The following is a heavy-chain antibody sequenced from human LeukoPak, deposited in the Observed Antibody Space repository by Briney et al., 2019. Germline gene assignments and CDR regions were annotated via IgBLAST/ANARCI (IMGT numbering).Heavy chain of an antibody. CDR1: GGSISSGGYY. D-gene: IGHD1-1*01. J-gene: IGHJ4*02. CDR2: IYYSGST. Sequence: SETLSLTCTVSGGSISSGGYYWSWIRQHPGKGLEWIGYIYYSGSTYYNPSLRSRVTISVDTSKTQFSLRLSSVTAADTAVYYCARVEAATTNPRFDFWGQGTLVTVSS. V-gene: IGHV4-31*03. CDR3: ARVEAATTNPRFDF.